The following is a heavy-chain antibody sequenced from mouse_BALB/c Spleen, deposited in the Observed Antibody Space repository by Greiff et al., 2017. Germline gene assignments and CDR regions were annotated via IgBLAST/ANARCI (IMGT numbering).Heavy chain of an antibody. CDR3: ARHDGNYGDYAMDY. J-gene: IGHJ4*01. CDR2: ISNGGGST. V-gene: IGHV5-12-2*01. D-gene: IGHD2-1*01. Sequence: EVQLQESGGGLVQPGGSLKLSCAASGFTFSSYTMSWVRQTPEKRLEWVAYISNGGGSTYYPDTVKGRFTISRDNAKNTLYLQMSSLKSEDTAMYYCARHDGNYGDYAMDYWGQGTSVTVSS. CDR1: GFTFSSYT.